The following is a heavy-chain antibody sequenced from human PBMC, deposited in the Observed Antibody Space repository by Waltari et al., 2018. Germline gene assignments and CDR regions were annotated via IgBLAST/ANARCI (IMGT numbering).Heavy chain of an antibody. D-gene: IGHD3-3*01. Sequence: EVQLVESGGGLVQPGGSLRLSCAASGFTFSSYDMNWVRQAPGKGLEWVSYISSSCSTIYYADSGKCRFTISRDNAKNSLYLQMNSLRAEDTAVYYCAGLNSYYDFWSGYYPYWGQGTLVTVSS. CDR3: AGLNSYYDFWSGYYPY. CDR1: GFTFSSYD. CDR2: ISSSCSTI. V-gene: IGHV3-48*03. J-gene: IGHJ4*02.